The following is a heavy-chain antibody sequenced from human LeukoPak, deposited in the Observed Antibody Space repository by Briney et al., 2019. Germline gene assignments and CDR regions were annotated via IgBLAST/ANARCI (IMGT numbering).Heavy chain of an antibody. D-gene: IGHD4-17*01. Sequence: GGSLRLSCEASGFTFSDFYMSWIRQAPGPGLEWLSYISTTGYTIYYADSVKGRFTISRDNNQNSLFLQMDSLRVEDTAVYYCARDYASEYMDVWGKGTTVTVSS. CDR3: ARDYASEYMDV. V-gene: IGHV3-11*04. CDR2: ISTTGYTI. CDR1: GFTFSDFY. J-gene: IGHJ6*03.